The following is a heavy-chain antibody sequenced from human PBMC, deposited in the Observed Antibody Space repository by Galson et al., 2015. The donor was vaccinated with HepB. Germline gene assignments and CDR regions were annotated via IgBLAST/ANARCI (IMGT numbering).Heavy chain of an antibody. CDR3: VRPSERDGSYFDY. V-gene: IGHV3-7*03. CDR2: LSQDGSER. J-gene: IGHJ4*02. CDR1: GFRFYSYW. Sequence: SLRLSCAASGFRFYSYWMGWVRQAPGKGLEWVANLSQDGSERVYVDSVKGRFTISRDNGRNSLYLQMNSLRAEDTAVYYCVRPSERDGSYFDYWGQGNLVTVSS. D-gene: IGHD3-10*01.